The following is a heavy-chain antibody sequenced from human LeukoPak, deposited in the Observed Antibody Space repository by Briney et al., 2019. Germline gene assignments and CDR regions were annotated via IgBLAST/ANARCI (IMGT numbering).Heavy chain of an antibody. V-gene: IGHV4-59*01. J-gene: IGHJ5*02. CDR1: GGSISSYY. CDR2: IYHSGST. Sequence: SETLSLTCTVSGGSISSYYWSWIRQPPGKGLEWIGYIYHSGSTKYNPSLKSRVTISVDTSKNQFSLKLSSVTAADTAVYYCARATVTTYNWFDPWGQGTLVTVSS. D-gene: IGHD4-17*01. CDR3: ARATVTTYNWFDP.